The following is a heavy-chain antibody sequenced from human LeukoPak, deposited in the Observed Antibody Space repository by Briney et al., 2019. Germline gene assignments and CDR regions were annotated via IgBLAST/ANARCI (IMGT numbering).Heavy chain of an antibody. CDR2: INHSGST. Sequence: SETLSLTCTVSAGSISSSSHHWSWIRQPPGKGLEWIGEINHSGSTNYNPSLKSRVTISVDTSKNQFSLKLSSVTAADTAVYYCAREGSLGNWFDPWGQGTLVTVSS. V-gene: IGHV4-39*07. J-gene: IGHJ5*02. CDR3: AREGSLGNWFDP. CDR1: AGSISSSSHH. D-gene: IGHD3-10*01.